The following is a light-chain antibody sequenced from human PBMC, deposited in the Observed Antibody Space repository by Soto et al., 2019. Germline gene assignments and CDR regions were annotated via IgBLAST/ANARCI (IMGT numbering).Light chain of an antibody. V-gene: IGKV1-5*01. CDR1: QSISSW. CDR3: QQYNSFSPLT. CDR2: DVS. Sequence: DIQMTQSPSTLSASVGERVTITFRASQSISSWLALYQQKPGKAPKLLIYDVSSLESGVPSRFSGSGSGTEFTLTISSLQPDDFATYYCQQYNSFSPLTFGGGTKVDIK. J-gene: IGKJ4*01.